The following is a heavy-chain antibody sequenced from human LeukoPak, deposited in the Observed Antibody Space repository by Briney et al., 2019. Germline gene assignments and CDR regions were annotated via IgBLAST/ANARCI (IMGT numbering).Heavy chain of an antibody. V-gene: IGHV3-9*01. CDR2: ISWNSGSI. Sequence: QPGRSLRLSCAASGFTFDDYAMHWVRQAPGKGLEWVSGISWNSGSIGYADSVKGRFTISRDNAKNSLYLQMNRLRAEDTALYYCAKDTYGDYVSWYFDLWGRGTLVTVSS. CDR3: AKDTYGDYVSWYFDL. J-gene: IGHJ2*01. D-gene: IGHD4-17*01. CDR1: GFTFDDYA.